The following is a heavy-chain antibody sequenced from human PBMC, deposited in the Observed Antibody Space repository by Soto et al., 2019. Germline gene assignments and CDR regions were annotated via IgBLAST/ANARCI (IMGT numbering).Heavy chain of an antibody. V-gene: IGHV3-30*18. CDR1: GYTFSNYG. CDR3: AKWGLSGHGMDV. D-gene: IGHD7-27*01. Sequence: QVQLVESGGGLVQPGGSLRLSCAASGYTFSNYGMHWVRQAPGKGLEGVAVTSYDGSKKYYADSVKGRFTISKDNSKNTVYLQMNSLRIEDTAVYYCAKWGLSGHGMDVWGQGTTVTVSS. J-gene: IGHJ6*02. CDR2: TSYDGSKK.